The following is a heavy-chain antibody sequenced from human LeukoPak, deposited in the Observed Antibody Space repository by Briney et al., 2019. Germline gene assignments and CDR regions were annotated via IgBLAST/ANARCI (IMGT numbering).Heavy chain of an antibody. D-gene: IGHD3-10*01. J-gene: IGHJ6*02. V-gene: IGHV1-69*04. CDR2: IIPILGIA. Sequence: ASVKVSCKASGGTFSSYAISWVRQAPGQGLEWMGRIIPILGIANYAQKFQGRVTITADKSTSTAYMELSSLRSEDTAVYYCASQIPTTYYYGSGSYYSFPENYYYYGMDVRGQGTTVTVSS. CDR3: ASQIPTTYYYGSGSYYSFPENYYYYGMDV. CDR1: GGTFSSYA.